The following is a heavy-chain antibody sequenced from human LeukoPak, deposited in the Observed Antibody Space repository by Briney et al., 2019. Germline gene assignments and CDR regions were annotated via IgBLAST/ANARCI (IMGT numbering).Heavy chain of an antibody. D-gene: IGHD3-9*01. V-gene: IGHV3-23*01. CDR3: AKFYDILTAYFDF. CDR1: GFTFSSYA. J-gene: IGHJ4*02. CDR2: ISGGGGST. Sequence: GGSLRLSCAASGFTFSSYAMSWVRQSPGKGLEWVSDISGGGGSTYYAYYTDSVRGRFTISRDNSKNTLYLQMNSLRAEDTAVYYCAKFYDILTAYFDFWDQGTLVTVSS.